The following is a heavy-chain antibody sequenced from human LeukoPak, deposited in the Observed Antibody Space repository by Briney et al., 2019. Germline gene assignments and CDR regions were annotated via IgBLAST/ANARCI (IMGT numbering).Heavy chain of an antibody. CDR1: GYTFTSYY. V-gene: IGHV1-46*01. CDR2: INPSGGST. J-gene: IGHJ3*02. Sequence: APVKVSCKASGYTFTSYYMHWVRQAPGQGLEWVGIINPSGGSTSYAQKFQGRVTMTRDMSTSTVYMELSSLRSEDTAVYYCARDRQYYDSSGYFPNAFDIWGQGTMVTVSS. D-gene: IGHD3-22*01. CDR3: ARDRQYYDSSGYFPNAFDI.